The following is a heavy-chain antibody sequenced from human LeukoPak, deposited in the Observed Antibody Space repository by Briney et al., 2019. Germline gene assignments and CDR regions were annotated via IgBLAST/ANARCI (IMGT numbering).Heavy chain of an antibody. Sequence: GGSLRLSCAVSGFTFSSYSMNWVRQAPGKGLEWVSYISSSSSTIYYADSVKGRFTISRDNAKNSLYLQMNSLRAEDTAVYYCASKATSLGYDFSWGQGTLVTASS. CDR1: GFTFSSYS. J-gene: IGHJ5*02. CDR3: ASKATSLGYDFS. D-gene: IGHD3-3*01. CDR2: ISSSSSTI. V-gene: IGHV3-48*01.